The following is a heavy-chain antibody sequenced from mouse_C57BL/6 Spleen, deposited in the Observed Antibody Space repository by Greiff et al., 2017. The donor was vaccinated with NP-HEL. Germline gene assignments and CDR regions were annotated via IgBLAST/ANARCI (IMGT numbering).Heavy chain of an antibody. J-gene: IGHJ2*01. CDR2: IYPGDGDT. CDR1: GYAFSSSW. D-gene: IGHD1-1*01. Sequence: QVQLQQSGPELVKPGASVKISCKASGYAFSSSWMNWVKQRPGKGLEWIGRIYPGDGDTNYNGKFKGKATLTADKSSSTAYMQLSSLTSEDSAVYFCARELSTVHFDYWGKGTTLTVSS. V-gene: IGHV1-82*01. CDR3: ARELSTVHFDY.